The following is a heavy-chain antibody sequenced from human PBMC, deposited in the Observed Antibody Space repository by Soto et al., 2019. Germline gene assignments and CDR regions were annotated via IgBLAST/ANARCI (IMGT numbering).Heavy chain of an antibody. CDR2: IYYSGST. J-gene: IGHJ4*02. D-gene: IGHD3-22*01. CDR1: GGSISSGGYY. CDR3: ARGDSSGYYQTDFEY. Sequence: SETLSLTCTVSGGSISSGGYYWSWIRQHQGKGMEWIGYIYYSGSTYYNTSLKSRVTISLDTSKNQFSLKLSSVTAADTAVYFCARGDSSGYYQTDFEYWGQGTLVTVSS. V-gene: IGHV4-31*03.